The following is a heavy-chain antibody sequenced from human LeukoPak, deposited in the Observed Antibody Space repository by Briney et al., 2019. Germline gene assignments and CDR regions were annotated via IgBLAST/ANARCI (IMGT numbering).Heavy chain of an antibody. V-gene: IGHV1-69*11. CDR1: GGVFTTYA. J-gene: IGHJ5*02. Sequence: VKVSCKASGGVFTTYAVSWVRQAPGQGLAWMGSIIPFLGTTNYAQKFQGRVTITADEPTRTAYVELTYVRSDDTAVYYCARDPSITMVRGGPGPDNWFDPWGQGTLVTVSS. CDR2: IIPFLGTT. D-gene: IGHD3-10*01. CDR3: ARDPSITMVRGGPGPDNWFDP.